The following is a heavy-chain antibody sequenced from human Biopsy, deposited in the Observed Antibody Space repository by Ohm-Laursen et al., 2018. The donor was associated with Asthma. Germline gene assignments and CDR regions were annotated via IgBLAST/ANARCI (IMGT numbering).Heavy chain of an antibody. J-gene: IGHJ4*02. CDR2: ISGSGGST. Sequence: SLRLSCAASGFTFSSYAMSWVRQAPGKGLEWVSAISGSGGSTYYADSVKGRFTISRDNSKNTLYLQMNSLGAEDTAVYYCARQQFATSPDDYWGRGTLVTVSS. D-gene: IGHD5-24*01. CDR3: ARQQFATSPDDY. CDR1: GFTFSSYA. V-gene: IGHV3-23*01.